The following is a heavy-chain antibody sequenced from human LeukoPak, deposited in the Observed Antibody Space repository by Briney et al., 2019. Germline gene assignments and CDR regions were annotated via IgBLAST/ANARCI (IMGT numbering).Heavy chain of an antibody. V-gene: IGHV3-30*01. Sequence: GGSLRLSCAASGFTFSSYAMHWVRQAPGKGLEWVAGISYDGSNKYYADSVKGRFTISRDNSKNTLYLQMNSLRAEDTAVYYCAREAGIAAAGTLNYWGQGTLVTVSS. CDR1: GFTFSSYA. J-gene: IGHJ4*02. D-gene: IGHD6-13*01. CDR2: ISYDGSNK. CDR3: AREAGIAAAGTLNY.